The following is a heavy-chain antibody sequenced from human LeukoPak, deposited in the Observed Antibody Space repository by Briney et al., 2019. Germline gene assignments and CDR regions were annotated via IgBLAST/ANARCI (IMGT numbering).Heavy chain of an antibody. J-gene: IGHJ4*02. D-gene: IGHD3-22*01. Sequence: GGSLRLSCAASGFTFSNAWMSWVRQAPGKGLEWVDRIKSKTDGGTTDYAAPVKGRFTISRDDSKNTLYLQMNSLKTEDTAVYYCTTRPVYYYDSSGYRDYFDYWGQGTLVTVSS. V-gene: IGHV3-15*01. CDR2: IKSKTDGGTT. CDR1: GFTFSNAW. CDR3: TTRPVYYYDSSGYRDYFDY.